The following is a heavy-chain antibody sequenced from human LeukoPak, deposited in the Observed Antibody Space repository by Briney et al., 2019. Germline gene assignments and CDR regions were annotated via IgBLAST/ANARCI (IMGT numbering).Heavy chain of an antibody. CDR1: EFTFSSYN. Sequence: GGSLRLSCAASEFTFSSYNMNWVRQAPGKGLEWVSSISSFSSYIYYADSVKGRFTISRDNSKNTLYLQMNSLRAEDTALYYCAKPAKTDYADYWGQGTLVTVSS. V-gene: IGHV3-21*04. J-gene: IGHJ4*02. CDR2: ISSFSSYI. CDR3: AKPAKTDYADY. D-gene: IGHD1-14*01.